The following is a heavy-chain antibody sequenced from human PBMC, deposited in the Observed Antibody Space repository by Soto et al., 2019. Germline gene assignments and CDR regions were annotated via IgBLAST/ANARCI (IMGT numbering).Heavy chain of an antibody. CDR2: ISGSGGST. CDR3: AKLGSPYDSSGYLDY. CDR1: GFTFSSYA. J-gene: IGHJ4*02. D-gene: IGHD3-22*01. Sequence: GGSLRLSCAASGFTFSSYAMSWVRQAPGKGLEWVSAISGSGGSTYYADSVKGRFTISRDNSKNTLYLQMNSLRAEDTAVYYCAKLGSPYDSSGYLDYWCQGTLVTVSS. V-gene: IGHV3-23*01.